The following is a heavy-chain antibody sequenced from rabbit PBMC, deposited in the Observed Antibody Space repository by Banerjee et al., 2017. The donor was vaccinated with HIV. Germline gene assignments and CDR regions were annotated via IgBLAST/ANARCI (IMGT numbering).Heavy chain of an antibody. J-gene: IGHJ4*01. CDR2: INSSSGNT. Sequence: QEQLEESGGDLVKPEGSLTLTCTASGFSFSNKYVMCWVRQAPGKGLEWIACINSSSGNTVYATWAKGRFTISKTSSTTVTLQMTSLTAADTATYFCARGGGYGGGGWTMFYFTLWGPGTLVTVS. CDR1: GFSFSNKYV. D-gene: IGHD8-1*01. CDR3: ARGGGYGGGGWTMFYFTL. V-gene: IGHV1S45*01.